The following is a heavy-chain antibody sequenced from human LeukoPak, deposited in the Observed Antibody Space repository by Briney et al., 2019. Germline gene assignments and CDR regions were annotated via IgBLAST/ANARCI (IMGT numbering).Heavy chain of an antibody. V-gene: IGHV3-7*01. CDR2: IKQDGSEK. D-gene: IGHD6-6*01. CDR1: GFTFSSYW. Sequence: GRSLRLSCAASGFTFSSYWMSWVRQAPGKGLEWVANIKQDGSEKYYVDSVKGRFTISRDNAKNSLYLQMNSLRAEDTAVYYCARDFGFGYSSSSGAFDIWGQGTMVTVSS. CDR3: ARDFGFGYSSSSGAFDI. J-gene: IGHJ3*02.